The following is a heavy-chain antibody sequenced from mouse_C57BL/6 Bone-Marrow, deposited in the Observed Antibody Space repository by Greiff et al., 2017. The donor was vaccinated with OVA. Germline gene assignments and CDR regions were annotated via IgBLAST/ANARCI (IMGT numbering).Heavy chain of an antibody. CDR3: APIYYDSDWYFDV. D-gene: IGHD2-4*01. CDR1: GYTFTDYY. CDR2: INPYNGGT. J-gene: IGHJ1*03. V-gene: IGHV1-19*01. Sequence: EVQLQQSGPVLVKPGASVKMSCKASGYTFTDYYMNWVKQSHGKSLEWIGVINPYNGGTSYNQKFKDKATLTVDKSSSTAYMELNSLTSEDSAVYYCAPIYYDSDWYFDVWGTGTTVTVSS.